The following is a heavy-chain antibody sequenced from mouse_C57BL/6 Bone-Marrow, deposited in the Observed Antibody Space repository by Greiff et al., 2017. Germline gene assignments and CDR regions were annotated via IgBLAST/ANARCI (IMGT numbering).Heavy chain of an antibody. CDR3: ARESLLTPWFAY. J-gene: IGHJ3*01. CDR2: ISYDGSN. CDR1: GYSITSGYY. V-gene: IGHV3-6*01. D-gene: IGHD1-1*01. Sequence: DVQLQESGPGLVKPSQSLSLTCSVTGYSITSGYYWNWIRQFPGNKLEWMGYISYDGSNNYNPSLKNRISITRDTSKNQFFLKLNSVTTEDTATYYCARESLLTPWFAYWGQGTLVTVSA.